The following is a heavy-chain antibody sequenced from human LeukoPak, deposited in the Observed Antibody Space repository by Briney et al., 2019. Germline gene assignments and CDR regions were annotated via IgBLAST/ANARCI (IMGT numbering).Heavy chain of an antibody. Sequence: SETLSLTCTVSGGSISSVGYYWSWIRQHPGKGLEWIGYIYYSGSTYYNPSLKSRVTISVDTSKNQFSLKLSSVTAADTAVYYCARDGGWQYYYGMDVWGQGTTVTVSS. CDR3: ARDGGWQYYYGMDV. D-gene: IGHD6-19*01. CDR1: GGSISSVGYY. V-gene: IGHV4-31*03. CDR2: IYYSGST. J-gene: IGHJ6*02.